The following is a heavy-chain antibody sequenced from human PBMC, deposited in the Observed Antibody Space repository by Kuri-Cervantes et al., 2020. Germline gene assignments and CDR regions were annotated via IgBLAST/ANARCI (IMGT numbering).Heavy chain of an antibody. CDR1: GFPFSNHW. CDR2: INSDGSST. V-gene: IGHV3-74*01. D-gene: IGHD6-13*01. CDR3: ARYTYSSSWYPDY. J-gene: IGHJ4*02. Sequence: GESLKISCAASGFPFSNHWMHWVRQAPGKGLVWVSRINSDGSSTSYADSVKGRFTISRDNAKNTLYLQMNSVRAEDTAVYYCARYTYSSSWYPDYWGQGTLVNGSS.